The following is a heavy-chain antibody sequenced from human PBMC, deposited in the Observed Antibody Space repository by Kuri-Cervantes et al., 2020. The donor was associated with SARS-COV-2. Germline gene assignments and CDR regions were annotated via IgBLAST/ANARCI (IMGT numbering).Heavy chain of an antibody. J-gene: IGHJ3*02. CDR1: GFTFSSYA. D-gene: IGHD2-2*01. V-gene: IGHV3-21*01. CDR3: AKSHGRIVPAATTAFDI. Sequence: GESLKISCAASGFTFSSYAMHWVRQAPGKGLEWVSSISSSSSYIYYADSVKGRFAISRDNAKISLYLQMNSLRAEDTAVYYCAKSHGRIVPAATTAFDIWGQGTMVTVSS. CDR2: ISSSSSYI.